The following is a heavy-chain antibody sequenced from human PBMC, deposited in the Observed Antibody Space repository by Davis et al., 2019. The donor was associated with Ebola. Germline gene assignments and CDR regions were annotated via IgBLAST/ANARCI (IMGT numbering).Heavy chain of an antibody. D-gene: IGHD1-26*01. CDR3: ARIGAIGGAGAHYYYYGMDV. CDR2: INHSGST. Sequence: GSLRLSCAASGFTFSDYYLSWIRQPPGKGLEWIGEINHSGSTNYNPSLKSRVTISVDTSKNQFSLKLSSVTAADTAVYYCARIGAIGGAGAHYYYYGMDVWGQGTTVTVSS. V-gene: IGHV4-34*01. J-gene: IGHJ6*02. CDR1: GFTFSDYY.